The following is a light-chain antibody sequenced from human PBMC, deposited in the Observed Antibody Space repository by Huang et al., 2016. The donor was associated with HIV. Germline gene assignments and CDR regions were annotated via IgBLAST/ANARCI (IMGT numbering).Light chain of an antibody. CDR1: QSVDSGY. CDR3: QQYGSSMAT. J-gene: IGKJ2*01. Sequence: LTQSPGSLSLSPGDRVTLSCRASQSVDSGYVAWYHQKPGQSPRLIVYGTSSRASGIPSRFSGSGSGRDFRLTISGLDSEDFGVYYCQQYGSSMATFGQGTKVDI. CDR2: GTS. V-gene: IGKV3-20*01.